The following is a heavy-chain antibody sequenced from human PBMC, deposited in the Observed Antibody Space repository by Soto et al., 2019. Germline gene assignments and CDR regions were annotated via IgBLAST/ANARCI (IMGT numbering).Heavy chain of an antibody. CDR1: GFTFSNYW. CDR2: INSDGSVS. D-gene: IGHD2-15*01. V-gene: IGHV3-74*01. Sequence: EVQLVESGGGLVQSGGSLRLSCAASGFTFSNYWMYWVRQAPGEGLVWVSRINSDGSVSSYADSVKGRLTISRDNVKNTLYLQMDSLRAEDTAVYYCARGDCVGGTCYSLAGSFYYYMDVWGKGTTVTVFS. CDR3: ARGDCVGGTCYSLAGSFYYYMDV. J-gene: IGHJ6*03.